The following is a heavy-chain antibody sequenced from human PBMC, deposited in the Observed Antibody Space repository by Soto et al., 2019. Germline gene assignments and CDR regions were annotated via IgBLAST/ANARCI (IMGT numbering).Heavy chain of an antibody. CDR3: ARGGRYCSSTSCNHLSPFFY. CDR1: GFTFSSYS. Sequence: GGSLRLSCAASGFTFSSYSMNWVRQAPGKGLEWVSYISSSSSTIYYADSVKGRFTISRDNAKNSLYLQMNSLRAEDTAVYYCARGGRYCSSTSCNHLSPFFYWGQGTLVTVSS. J-gene: IGHJ4*02. V-gene: IGHV3-48*01. D-gene: IGHD2-2*01. CDR2: ISSSSSTI.